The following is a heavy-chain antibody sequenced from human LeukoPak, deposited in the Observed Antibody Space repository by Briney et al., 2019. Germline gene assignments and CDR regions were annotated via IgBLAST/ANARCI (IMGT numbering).Heavy chain of an antibody. CDR3: ARACSSTSCYDSSLFYYYYYGMDV. J-gene: IGHJ6*02. Sequence: ASVKVSCKASGYTFTSYYMHWVRQAPGQGLEWMGIINPSGGSTSYAQKFQGRVTMTRDTSISTAYMELSRLRSDDTAVYYCARACSSTSCYDSSLFYYYYYGMDVWGQGTTVTVSS. CDR1: GYTFTSYY. D-gene: IGHD2-2*01. V-gene: IGHV1-46*01. CDR2: INPSGGST.